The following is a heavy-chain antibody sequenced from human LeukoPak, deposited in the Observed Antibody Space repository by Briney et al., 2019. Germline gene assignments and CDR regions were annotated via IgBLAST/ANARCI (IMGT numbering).Heavy chain of an antibody. D-gene: IGHD3-9*01. J-gene: IGHJ4*02. CDR2: ISYGGSNK. Sequence: GGSLRLSCAASGFTFSRYGIHWVRQAPGKGLEWMAVISYGGSNKYYADSVKGRFTISRDNAKNSLYLQMNSLRAEDTAVYYCARDLTLGFDYWGQGTLVTVSS. V-gene: IGHV3-30*03. CDR1: GFTFSRYG. CDR3: ARDLTLGFDY.